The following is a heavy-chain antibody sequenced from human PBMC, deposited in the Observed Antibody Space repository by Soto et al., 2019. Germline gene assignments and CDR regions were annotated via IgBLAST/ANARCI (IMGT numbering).Heavy chain of an antibody. J-gene: IGHJ5*01. CDR1: GGSFNNDY. Sequence: SEPLSLTCTIFGGSFNNDYWTWIRQSPGKGLEWIGYIFHSGITDYNPSVKSRVTISIDKSKNLFSLKLTSVTAADTAVYYCARDRYFYDSAGYYRTLDSWGQGTLVTVSS. V-gene: IGHV4-59*01. CDR2: IFHSGIT. CDR3: ARDRYFYDSAGYYRTLDS. D-gene: IGHD3-22*01.